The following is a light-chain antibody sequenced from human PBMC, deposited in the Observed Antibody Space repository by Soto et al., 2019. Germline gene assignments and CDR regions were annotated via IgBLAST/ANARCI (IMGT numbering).Light chain of an antibody. Sequence: DIQMTQSPSSLSASLGDRVTITCRASQDISTYLNWYQQKPGKAPNLLIYTVPNLETGVPSRLSGSGSGTVFTLTISALQPEDIATYYCQQYNSLPYTFGQGTRLEIE. J-gene: IGKJ2*01. CDR2: TVP. CDR3: QQYNSLPYT. CDR1: QDISTY. V-gene: IGKV1-33*01.